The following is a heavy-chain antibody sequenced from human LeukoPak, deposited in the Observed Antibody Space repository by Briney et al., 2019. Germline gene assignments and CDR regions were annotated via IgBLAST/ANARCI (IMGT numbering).Heavy chain of an antibody. CDR2: INPNSGGT. V-gene: IGHV1-2*06. J-gene: IGHJ4*02. CDR1: GYTFTGYY. Sequence: GASVKVSCKASGYTFTGYYMHWVRQAPGQGLEWMGRINPNSGGTNYAQKFQGRVTMTRDTSNSTAYMEVSRLRSDDTAVYYCPREGQQLVQGAYWGQGTLVTVSS. D-gene: IGHD6-13*01. CDR3: PREGQQLVQGAY.